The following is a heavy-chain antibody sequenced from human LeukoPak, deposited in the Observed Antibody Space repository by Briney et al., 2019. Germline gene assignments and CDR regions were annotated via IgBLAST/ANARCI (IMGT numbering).Heavy chain of an antibody. D-gene: IGHD3-3*01. CDR2: ISSSSSTI. CDR1: GGTFSSYS. V-gene: IGHV3-48*01. J-gene: IGHJ5*02. Sequence: SCKASGGTFSSYSMNWVRQAPGKGLEWASYISSSSSTIYYADSVKGRFTISRDNAKNSLYLQMNSLRAEDTAVYYCARFTSGYYNWFDPWGQGTLVTVSS. CDR3: ARFTSGYYNWFDP.